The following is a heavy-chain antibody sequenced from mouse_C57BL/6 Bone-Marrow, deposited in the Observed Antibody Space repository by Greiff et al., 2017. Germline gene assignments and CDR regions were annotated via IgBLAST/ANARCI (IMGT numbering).Heavy chain of an antibody. V-gene: IGHV5-17*01. CDR2: IISGSSTI. J-gene: IGHJ4*01. Sequence: EVQRVESGGGLVKPGGSLKLSCAASGFTFSDYGMHWVRQAPENGLEWVAYIISGSSTIYYADTVKGRFTISRDNAKNTLFLQMTSLRSEDTAMYYCARSVLYAMDYWGQGTSVTVSS. CDR1: GFTFSDYG. CDR3: ARSVLYAMDY.